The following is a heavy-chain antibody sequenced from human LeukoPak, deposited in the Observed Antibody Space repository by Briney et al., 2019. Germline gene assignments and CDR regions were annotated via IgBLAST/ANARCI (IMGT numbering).Heavy chain of an antibody. CDR3: ARDLGEYPNYYGMDV. V-gene: IGHV3-53*04. J-gene: IGHJ6*02. CDR2: IYSGGST. D-gene: IGHD2/OR15-2a*01. CDR1: GFTVSSNY. Sequence: GGSLRLSCAASGFTVSSNYMSWVRQAPGKGLEWVSVIYSGGSTYYADSVKGRFTISRHNSKNTPYLQMNSLRAEDTAVYYCARDLGEYPNYYGMDVWGQGTTVTVSS.